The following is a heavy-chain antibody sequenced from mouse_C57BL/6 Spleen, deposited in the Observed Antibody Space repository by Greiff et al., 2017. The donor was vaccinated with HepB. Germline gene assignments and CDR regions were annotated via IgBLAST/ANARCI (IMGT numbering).Heavy chain of an antibody. CDR3: ARSVLYDGYYRLFMDY. Sequence: QVQLQHSGAELMKPGASVKLSCKATGYTFTGYLIEWVKQRPGHGLEWIGEILPGSGSTNYNEKFKCKSTFTAHTSSTPAYMQLNSLTTEHSAIYYLARSVLYDGYYRLFMDYWGQGTSVTVSS. D-gene: IGHD2-3*01. V-gene: IGHV1-9*01. J-gene: IGHJ4*01. CDR1: GYTFTGYL. CDR2: ILPGSGST.